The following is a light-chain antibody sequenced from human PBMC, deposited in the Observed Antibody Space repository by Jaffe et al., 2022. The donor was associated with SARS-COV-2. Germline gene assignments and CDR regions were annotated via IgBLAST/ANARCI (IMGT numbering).Light chain of an antibody. Sequence: DIQMTQSPSTLSASVGDGVTITCRASQSISNWLAWYQQKPGKAPKLLIYKASTLESGVPSRFSGSGSGTEFTLTISSLQPDDSASYYCQQYYSYSTFGQGTKLEI. J-gene: IGKJ2*01. CDR1: QSISNW. CDR2: KAS. V-gene: IGKV1-5*03. CDR3: QQYYSYST.